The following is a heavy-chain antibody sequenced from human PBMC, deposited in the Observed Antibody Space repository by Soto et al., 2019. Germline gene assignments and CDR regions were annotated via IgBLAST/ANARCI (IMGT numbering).Heavy chain of an antibody. CDR3: AGIAPNSYYNVSSGFYVVFDI. CDR1: GFSLSTSGMC. Sequence: GSGPTLVNPTQTLTLTCTFSGFSLSTSGMCVSWIRQPPGKALEWLALIDWDDDKYYSTSLKTRLTISKDTSKNQVVLTMTNMDPVDTASYYSAGIAPNSYYNVSSGFYVVFDIGGEGKMV. J-gene: IGHJ3*02. D-gene: IGHD3-22*01. V-gene: IGHV2-70*01. CDR2: IDWDDDK.